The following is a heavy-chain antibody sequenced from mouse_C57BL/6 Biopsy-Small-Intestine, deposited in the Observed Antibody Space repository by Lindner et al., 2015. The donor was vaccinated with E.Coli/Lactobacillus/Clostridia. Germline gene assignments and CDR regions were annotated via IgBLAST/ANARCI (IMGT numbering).Heavy chain of an antibody. Sequence: VQLQESGPELVKPGASVKISCKASGYSFTDYNMNWVKQSNGKSLEWIGLIDPNYDTSNYNQKFKGKATLTVDQSSSTAYMQLNSLTSEDSAVYYCARRTFWDWYFDVWGTGTTVTVSS. CDR3: ARRTFWDWYFDV. CDR1: GYSFTDYN. J-gene: IGHJ1*03. CDR2: IDPNYDTS. V-gene: IGHV1-39*01. D-gene: IGHD4-1*01.